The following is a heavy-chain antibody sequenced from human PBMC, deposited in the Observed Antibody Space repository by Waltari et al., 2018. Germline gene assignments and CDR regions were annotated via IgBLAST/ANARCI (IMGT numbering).Heavy chain of an antibody. CDR2: INHSGST. D-gene: IGHD6-6*01. CDR1: GGSFSGYY. CDR3: ARVPKSSVTRYYYYYYGMDV. Sequence: QVQLQQWGAGLLKPSEPLSLTCAVYGGSFSGYYWSWIRQPPGKGLEWIGEINHSGSTNYNPSLKSRVTISVDTSKNQFSLKLSSVTAADTAVYYCARVPKSSVTRYYYYYYGMDVWGQGTTVTVSS. J-gene: IGHJ6*02. V-gene: IGHV4-34*01.